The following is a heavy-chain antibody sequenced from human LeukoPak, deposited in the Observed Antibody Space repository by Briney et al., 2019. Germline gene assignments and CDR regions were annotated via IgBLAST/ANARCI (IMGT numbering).Heavy chain of an antibody. V-gene: IGHV3-15*01. CDR3: TTLSYAAAPT. D-gene: IGHD2-2*01. J-gene: IGHJ5*02. Sequence: GGSLRLSCAASGFTFSNAWMSWVRQAPRKGLEWVSRVRSETDGGTTDYAAPVQGRFTISRDDSKNTLYLQMNSLETDDTAVYYCTTLSYAAAPTWGQGTLVTVSS. CDR2: VRSETDGGTT. CDR1: GFTFSNAW.